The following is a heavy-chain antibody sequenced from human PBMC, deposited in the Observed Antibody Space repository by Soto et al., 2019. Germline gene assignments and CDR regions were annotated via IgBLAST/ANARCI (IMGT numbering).Heavy chain of an antibody. CDR1: GFTFSNYG. CDR2: ISYDGSNK. J-gene: IGHJ4*02. Sequence: QVQVVESGGGVVQPGRSLRLSCAASGFTFSNYGMHWVRQAPGKGLEWVAVISYDGSNKYYADSVKGRFTISRDNSKNTLYLQMNSLRAEDTAVYYCAKDSTPAYSAYGPLGYWGQGTLVTVSS. V-gene: IGHV3-30*18. CDR3: AKDSTPAYSAYGPLGY. D-gene: IGHD5-12*01.